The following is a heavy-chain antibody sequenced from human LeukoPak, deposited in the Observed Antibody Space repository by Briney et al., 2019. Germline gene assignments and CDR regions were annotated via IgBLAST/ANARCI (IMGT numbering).Heavy chain of an antibody. CDR3: ARRKRFFGAFDI. Sequence: GGSLRLSCAASGFSFSSYGMNWVRQAPGKGLGWVSYISSSSSTIYYADSVKGRFTISRDNAKNSLYLQMNSLRAEDTAVYYCARRKRFFGAFDIWGQGTMVTVSS. J-gene: IGHJ3*02. D-gene: IGHD3-3*01. CDR2: ISSSSSTI. CDR1: GFSFSSYG. V-gene: IGHV3-48*01.